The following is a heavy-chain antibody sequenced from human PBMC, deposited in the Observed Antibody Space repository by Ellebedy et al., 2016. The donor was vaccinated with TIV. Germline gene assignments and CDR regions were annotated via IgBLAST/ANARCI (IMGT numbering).Heavy chain of an antibody. D-gene: IGHD3-10*01. V-gene: IGHV1-8*01. CDR2: MNPNTGDT. Sequence: ASVKVSXXASGYTFTSYDVNWVRQATGQGLEWMGWMNPNTGDTGNAQKFQGRVIMTRDTSKGTAYMELSGLRSEDTAVYYCAREIYGSGSYPLDYWGQGTLVTVSS. J-gene: IGHJ4*02. CDR1: GYTFTSYD. CDR3: AREIYGSGSYPLDY.